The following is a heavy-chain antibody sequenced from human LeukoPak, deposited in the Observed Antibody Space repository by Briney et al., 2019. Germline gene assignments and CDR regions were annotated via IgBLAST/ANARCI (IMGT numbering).Heavy chain of an antibody. CDR2: IYTTGST. V-gene: IGHV4-4*07. CDR1: GGSLGTYY. CDR3: ARDPSSGATYFDQ. Sequence: PSETLSLTCTVSGGSLGTYYWSWIRQPAGKGLEWIGRIYTTGSTHCNPSLKSRVTLSVDTSNNQFSLKLSSVTAADTAVYYCARDPSSGATYFDQWGQGALVTVSP. D-gene: IGHD1-26*01. J-gene: IGHJ4*02.